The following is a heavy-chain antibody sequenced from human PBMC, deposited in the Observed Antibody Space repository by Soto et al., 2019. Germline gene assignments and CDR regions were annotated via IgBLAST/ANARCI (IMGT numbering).Heavy chain of an antibody. CDR3: ARAGDSRGWYTNWFDP. CDR1: GFTFSSYS. J-gene: IGHJ5*02. CDR2: ISSSSSTT. D-gene: IGHD6-19*01. Sequence: EVQLVESGGGLVQPGGSLRLSCAASGFTFSSYSMNWVRQAPGKGLEWVSYISSSSSTTYYADSVKGRFTISRDNAKNSLYLQMNSMRVEDTAVYYCARAGDSRGWYTNWFDPGGQGTLVPVSS. V-gene: IGHV3-48*01.